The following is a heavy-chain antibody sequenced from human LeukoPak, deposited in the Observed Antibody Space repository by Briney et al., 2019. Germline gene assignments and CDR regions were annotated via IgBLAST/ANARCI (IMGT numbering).Heavy chain of an antibody. CDR3: ARDSAGNDY. D-gene: IGHD6-13*01. CDR2: IKQDGSEK. J-gene: IGHJ4*02. V-gene: IGHV3-7*01. Sequence: GGSLRLSCAASGFTFSTYWMSWVRQAPGKGLEWVANIKQDGSEKYYVDSVKGRFTISRDNTKNSLYLQMNSLRAEDTAMYYCARDSAGNDYWGQGTLVTVSS. CDR1: GFTFSTYW.